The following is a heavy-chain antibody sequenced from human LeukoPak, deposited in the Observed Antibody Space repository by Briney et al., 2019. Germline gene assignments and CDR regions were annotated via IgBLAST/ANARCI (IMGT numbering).Heavy chain of an antibody. J-gene: IGHJ4*02. D-gene: IGHD3-22*01. CDR1: GFTFSSYA. Sequence: PGGSLRLSCAASGFTFSSYAMHWVRQAPGKGLEWVAVISYDGSNKYYADSVKGRFTISRDNSKNTLYLQMNSLRAEDTAVYYCARDPFYYYDSSGYSDYWGQGTLVTVSS. V-gene: IGHV3-30-3*01. CDR3: ARDPFYYYDSSGYSDY. CDR2: ISYDGSNK.